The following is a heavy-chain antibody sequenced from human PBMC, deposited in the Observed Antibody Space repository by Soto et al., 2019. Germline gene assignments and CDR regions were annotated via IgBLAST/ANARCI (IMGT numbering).Heavy chain of an antibody. J-gene: IGHJ3*02. CDR2: ISAYNGNT. V-gene: IGHV1-18*01. Sequence: GASVKVSCKASGYTFTTYGVSWVRQAPGQGVEWMGWISAYNGNTKYAQKVQGRVTMTTDTSTSTAYMELRSLRSDDTAVYYCARAGPYDDILTDDAFDIWGQGTMVTVSS. CDR3: ARAGPYDDILTDDAFDI. D-gene: IGHD3-9*01. CDR1: GYTFTTYG.